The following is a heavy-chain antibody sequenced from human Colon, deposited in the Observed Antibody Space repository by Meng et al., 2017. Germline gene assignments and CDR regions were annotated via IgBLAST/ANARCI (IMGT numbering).Heavy chain of an antibody. V-gene: IGHV4-30-4*01. CDR1: GGSISRGDYY. CDR2: IYYSGST. J-gene: IGHJ5*02. D-gene: IGHD4-17*01. Sequence: QGERQEAGPGLVQPSQTLSLTCTVSGGSISRGDYYWSWIRQPPGKGLEWIGYIYYSGSTYSNASLKSRVTISIDRSKNQFSLKLSSVTAADTAVYYCARDRKHYGERGWFDPWGQGTLVTVSS. CDR3: ARDRKHYGERGWFDP.